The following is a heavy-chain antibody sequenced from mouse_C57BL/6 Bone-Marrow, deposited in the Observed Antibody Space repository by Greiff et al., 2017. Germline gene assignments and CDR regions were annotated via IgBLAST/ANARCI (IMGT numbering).Heavy chain of an antibody. D-gene: IGHD1-1*01. J-gene: IGHJ2*01. V-gene: IGHV5-4*01. CDR2: ISDGGSYT. Sequence: EVQLQESGGGLVKPGGSLKLSCAASGFTFSSYAMSWVRQTPEKRLEWVATISDGGSYTYYPDNVKGRFTISRDNAKNNLYLQMSHLKSEDTAMYYCARDRGTTVVSFDYWGQGTTLTVSS. CDR1: GFTFSSYA. CDR3: ARDRGTTVVSFDY.